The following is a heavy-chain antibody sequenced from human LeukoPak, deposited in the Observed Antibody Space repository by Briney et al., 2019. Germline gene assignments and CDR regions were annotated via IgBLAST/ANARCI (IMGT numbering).Heavy chain of an antibody. Sequence: GGSLRLSCAASGFTFSSYWMSWVRQAPEKGLEWVANIKQDGSEKYYVDSVKGRFTISRDNAKNSLYLQMNSLRAEDTAVYYCARDPHYGSGSYGDFDYWGQGTLVTVSS. V-gene: IGHV3-7*01. J-gene: IGHJ4*02. D-gene: IGHD3-10*01. CDR1: GFTFSSYW. CDR2: IKQDGSEK. CDR3: ARDPHYGSGSYGDFDY.